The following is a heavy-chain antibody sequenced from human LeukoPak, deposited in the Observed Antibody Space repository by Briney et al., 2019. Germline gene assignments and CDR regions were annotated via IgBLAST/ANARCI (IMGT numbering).Heavy chain of an antibody. CDR2: INSDGSST. D-gene: IGHD1-26*01. CDR3: ARETQGGGDAFDI. Sequence: GGSLRLSCAASGFTFSSYWMHWFRQAPGKGLVCVSHINSDGSSTSYADFVKGRFPISRDNGKNPLYLQMNSLRAEDTAVYYCARETQGGGDAFDIWGQGTMVTVSS. CDR1: GFTFSSYW. V-gene: IGHV3-74*01. J-gene: IGHJ3*02.